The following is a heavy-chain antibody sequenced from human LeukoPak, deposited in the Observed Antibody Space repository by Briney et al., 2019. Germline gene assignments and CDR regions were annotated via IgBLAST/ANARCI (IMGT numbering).Heavy chain of an antibody. CDR3: ATRGAPGYYYGMDV. Sequence: GGSLRLSCAASGFTVGSNYMSWVRLAPGKGLEWVSIMSSGGTTSYADSVKGGFTISRDNSRNTLYLQMNSLRAEDTGVYYCATRGAPGYYYGMDVWGQGTMVTVSS. J-gene: IGHJ6*02. CDR1: GFTVGSNY. D-gene: IGHD1-26*01. CDR2: MSSGGTT. V-gene: IGHV3-66*01.